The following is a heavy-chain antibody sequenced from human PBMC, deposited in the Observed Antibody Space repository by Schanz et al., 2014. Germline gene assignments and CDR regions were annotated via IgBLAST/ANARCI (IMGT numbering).Heavy chain of an antibody. CDR2: IPWNGAAI. J-gene: IGHJ6*03. V-gene: IGHV3-9*02. CDR1: GFNSDDYA. D-gene: IGHD3-10*01. CDR3: AKGSRSGSKVMDV. Sequence: EVQVVESGGGLVQPGGSLRLSCTASGFNSDDYAMHWVRQAPGKGLEWVSHIPWNGAAIGYAGSVRGRFTISRDSAKNSLYLQMNSLRPEDTALYYCAKGSRSGSKVMDVWGKGTTVTDSS.